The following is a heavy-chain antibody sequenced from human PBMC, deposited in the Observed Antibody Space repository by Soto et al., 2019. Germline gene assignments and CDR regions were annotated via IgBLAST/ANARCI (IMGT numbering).Heavy chain of an antibody. J-gene: IGHJ3*02. CDR1: GFTFSSYW. D-gene: IGHD1-7*01. CDR2: IKQDGSEK. Sequence: GGSLGLSCAASGFTFSSYWMSWVRQDPGKGLEWVANIKQDGSEKYYVDSVKGRFTISRDNAKNSLYLQMNSLRAEDTAMYYCARAGEYNWNYVAFDIWGQGTMVTVSS. V-gene: IGHV3-7*01. CDR3: ARAGEYNWNYVAFDI.